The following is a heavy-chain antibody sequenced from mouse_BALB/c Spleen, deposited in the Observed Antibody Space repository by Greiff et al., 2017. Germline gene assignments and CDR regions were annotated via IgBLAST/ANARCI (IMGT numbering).Heavy chain of an antibody. J-gene: IGHJ3*01. V-gene: IGHV1-12*01. CDR3: ARGDRYDWFAY. CDR1: GYTFTSYN. Sequence: LQQPGAELVKPGASVKMSCKASGYTFTSYNMHWVKQTPGQGLEWIGAIYPGNGDTSYNQKFKGKATLTADKSSSTAYMQLSSLTSEDSAVYYCARGDRYDWFAYWGQGTLVTVSA. D-gene: IGHD2-14*01. CDR2: IYPGNGDT.